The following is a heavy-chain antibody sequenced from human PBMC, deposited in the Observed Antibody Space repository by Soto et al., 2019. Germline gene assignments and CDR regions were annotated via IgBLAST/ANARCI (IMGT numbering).Heavy chain of an antibody. Sequence: ASVKVSCKASGYTFTSYAMHWVRQAPGQRLEWMGWINAGNGNTKYSQKFQGRVTITRDTSASTAYMELSSLRSEDTAVYYCARDLSIVATTTLDYWGQGTLVTVSS. CDR2: INAGNGNT. D-gene: IGHD5-12*01. J-gene: IGHJ4*02. CDR3: ARDLSIVATTTLDY. V-gene: IGHV1-3*01. CDR1: GYTFTSYA.